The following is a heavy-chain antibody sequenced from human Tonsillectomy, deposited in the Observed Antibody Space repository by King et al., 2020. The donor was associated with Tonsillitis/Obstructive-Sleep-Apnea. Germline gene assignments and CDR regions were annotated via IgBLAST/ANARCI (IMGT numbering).Heavy chain of an antibody. V-gene: IGHV5-51*01. Sequence: VQLVESGAEVKKPGESLKISCKGSGYSFSSNWIGWVRQMPGKGLDWMGLIYPGDSDTRYSPSFQGQVSISADKSISTAYLQWSSLKASDTAMYFCARETYNNGWYGDFDYWGQGTLVTVFS. D-gene: IGHD6-19*01. J-gene: IGHJ4*02. CDR1: GYSFSSNW. CDR2: IYPGDSDT. CDR3: ARETYNNGWYGDFDY.